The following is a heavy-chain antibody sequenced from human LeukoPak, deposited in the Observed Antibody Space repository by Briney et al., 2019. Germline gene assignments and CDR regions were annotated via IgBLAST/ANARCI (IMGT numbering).Heavy chain of an antibody. J-gene: IGHJ6*02. D-gene: IGHD1-26*01. CDR2: IYYNGNT. CDR1: GGSIRTYY. CDR3: ARGRSNYYGMDV. Sequence: PSETLSLTCTVSGGSIRTYYWNWIRRPPGKGLEWIGYIYYNGNTNYSPSLKSRVTMSVDTSKNLFSLKVSSVTAADTAVYYCARGRSNYYGMDVWGQGTTVIVSS. V-gene: IGHV4-59*01.